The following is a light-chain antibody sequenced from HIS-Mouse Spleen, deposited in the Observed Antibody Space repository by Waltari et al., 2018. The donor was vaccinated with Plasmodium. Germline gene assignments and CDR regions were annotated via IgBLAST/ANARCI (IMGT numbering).Light chain of an antibody. CDR3: QAWDGSTVV. J-gene: IGLJ2*01. Sequence: SYELTQPPSVSVSPGQTASITCSGDKLGDKYACWYQQKPGQSPVLVHYQDSKRHSGSPDRFSGSNSGNTATLTNSGTQAMDEADYYCQAWDGSTVVFGGGTELTVL. V-gene: IGLV3-1*01. CDR2: QDS. CDR1: KLGDKY.